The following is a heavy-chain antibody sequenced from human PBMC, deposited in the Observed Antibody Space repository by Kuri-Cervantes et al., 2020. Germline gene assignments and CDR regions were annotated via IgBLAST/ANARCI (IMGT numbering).Heavy chain of an antibody. CDR2: IYYSGDT. V-gene: IGHV4-59*01. D-gene: IGHD6-19*01. CDR1: NDSIVHNY. Sequence: SETLSLTCIVSNDSIVHNYWSWIRQSPGKGLEWIGNIYYSGDTNYNPSLKSRVTISVDTSKNQFSLKLSSVTAADTAVYYCARDSEGAVAQWYFDLWGRGTLVTVSS. CDR3: ARDSEGAVAQWYFDL. J-gene: IGHJ2*01.